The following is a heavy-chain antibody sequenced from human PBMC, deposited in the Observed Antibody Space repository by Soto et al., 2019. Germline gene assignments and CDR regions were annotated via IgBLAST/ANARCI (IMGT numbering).Heavy chain of an antibody. CDR1: GGSISSGDYY. Sequence: QVQLQESGPGLVKPSQTLSLTCTVSGGSISSGDYYWSWIRQPPGKGLEWIGYIYYSGSTYYNPSLKGRVTISVDTSKNQFSLKLSSVTAADTAVYYCARVRPHYYDSSGYYPQDYYYGMDVWGQGTTVTVSS. V-gene: IGHV4-30-4*01. J-gene: IGHJ6*02. D-gene: IGHD3-22*01. CDR3: ARVRPHYYDSSGYYPQDYYYGMDV. CDR2: IYYSGST.